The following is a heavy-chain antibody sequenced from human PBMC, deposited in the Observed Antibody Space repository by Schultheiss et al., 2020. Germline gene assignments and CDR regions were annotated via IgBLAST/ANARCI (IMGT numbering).Heavy chain of an antibody. CDR1: GYKFTDNG. CDR3: ARDLGYCGSTSCYGMDV. J-gene: IGHJ6*02. Sequence: ASVKVSCKASGYKFTDNGISWVRQAPGQGLEWMGWSSVYNGVTKYAQKFQGRVTMTTDTSSNMAYMELRSLRSDDTDVYYCARDLGYCGSTSCYGMDVWGQGTTVTVSS. D-gene: IGHD2-2*01. CDR2: SSVYNGVT. V-gene: IGHV1-18*01.